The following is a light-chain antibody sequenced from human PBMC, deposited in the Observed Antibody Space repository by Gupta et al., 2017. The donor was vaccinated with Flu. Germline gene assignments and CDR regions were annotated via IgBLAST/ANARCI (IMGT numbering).Light chain of an antibody. CDR1: QGISSH. J-gene: IGKJ5*01. Sequence: DIQMTQSPSSLSASVGDRVTITCRASQGISSHLAWYQQKPEKDPKSLIYAASNLQSGVPSRFSGSGSGTDFTLTISSLQPEDFATYYCQQFNSYPITFGQGTRLEIK. CDR2: AAS. V-gene: IGKV1D-16*01. CDR3: QQFNSYPIT.